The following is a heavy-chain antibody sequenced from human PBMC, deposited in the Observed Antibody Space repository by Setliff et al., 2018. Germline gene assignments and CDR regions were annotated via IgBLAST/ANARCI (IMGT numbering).Heavy chain of an antibody. V-gene: IGHV1-2*02. CDR3: ATDGVITMVRGVIITESLFDFDY. CDR1: GYTFTGYY. Sequence: ASVKVSCKASGYTFTGYYMHWVRQAPGQGLEWMGWINPNSGGTNYAQKFQGRVTMTEDTSTDTAYMELSSLRSEDTAVYYCATDGVITMVRGVIITESLFDFDYWGQGTLVTV. CDR2: INPNSGGT. J-gene: IGHJ4*02. D-gene: IGHD3-10*01.